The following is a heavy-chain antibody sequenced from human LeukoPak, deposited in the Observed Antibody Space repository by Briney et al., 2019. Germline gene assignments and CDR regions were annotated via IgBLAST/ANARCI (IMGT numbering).Heavy chain of an antibody. J-gene: IGHJ4*02. Sequence: PGGSLLLSCAASGFTFSSYAMSWVRPAPGKGLEWVSGISGTGGDTFYADSVKGRFTISRDNSKNTLYLQMNSLRAEDTAVYYCARDREYYDSSGYDYWGQGTLVTVSS. D-gene: IGHD3-22*01. CDR2: ISGTGGDT. V-gene: IGHV3-23*01. CDR3: ARDREYYDSSGYDY. CDR1: GFTFSSYA.